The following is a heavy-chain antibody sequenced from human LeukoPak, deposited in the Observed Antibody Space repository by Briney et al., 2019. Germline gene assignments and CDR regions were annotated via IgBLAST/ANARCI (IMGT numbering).Heavy chain of an antibody. D-gene: IGHD2-15*01. V-gene: IGHV4-59*08. CDR3: AKVTSGGSCYQSDY. Sequence: SETLSLTCTVSGGCISDYYWSWIRQPPGKGLEWIGYIYYSGSTKYNSSLQSRVTISLDTSKNQFSLKLNSVTAADTAVYYCAKVTSGGSCYQSDYWGQGTLVTVSS. CDR1: GGCISDYY. CDR2: IYYSGST. J-gene: IGHJ4*02.